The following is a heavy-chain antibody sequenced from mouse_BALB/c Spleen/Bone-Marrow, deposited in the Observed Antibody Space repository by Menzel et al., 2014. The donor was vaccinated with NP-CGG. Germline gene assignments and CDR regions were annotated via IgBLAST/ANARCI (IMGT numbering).Heavy chain of an antibody. J-gene: IGHJ2*01. D-gene: IGHD1-1*02. V-gene: IGHV1-80*01. CDR1: GYAFGAYW. Sequence: VQLQQSGAELVRPGSSVKISCKASGYAFGAYWMNWVRQRPGQGLEWIGQLFPGDGDTNYNGNFKGKATLTADKSSSTAYMQLSSLTSEDSAVYFCARHEGGGYFDYWGQGTTLTVSS. CDR2: LFPGDGDT. CDR3: ARHEGGGYFDY.